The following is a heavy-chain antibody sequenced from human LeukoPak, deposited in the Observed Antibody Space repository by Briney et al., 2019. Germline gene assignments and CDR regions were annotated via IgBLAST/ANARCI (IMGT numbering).Heavy chain of an antibody. CDR3: ARDGGSGWFYYFDY. J-gene: IGHJ4*02. D-gene: IGHD6-19*01. CDR1: GGSISSYY. V-gene: IGHV4-4*07. CDR2: IYTSGST. Sequence: SETLSLTCTVSGGSISSYYWSWIRQPAGKGLEWIGRIYTSGSTNYNPSLKSRVTMSVDTSKNQFSLKLSSVTAADTAVYYCARDGGSGWFYYFDYWGQGTLVTVSS.